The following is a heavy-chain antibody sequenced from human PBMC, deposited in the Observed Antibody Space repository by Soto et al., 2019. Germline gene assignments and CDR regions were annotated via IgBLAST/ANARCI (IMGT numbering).Heavy chain of an antibody. Sequence: EVELVESGGALVQPGGSLRLSCAASGFSVSASYMSWVRQSPGKGLEWVSIISSGGDTNYAESVKDRFTFSRDNSKTTXYXQMNSMKVHDTSVYYCTTLSYEDCGGPCHNHDALDVWGQGTLVTVSS. J-gene: IGHJ3*01. CDR3: TTLSYEDCGGPCHNHDALDV. D-gene: IGHD2-21*01. CDR1: GFSVSASY. V-gene: IGHV3-66*01. CDR2: ISSGGDT.